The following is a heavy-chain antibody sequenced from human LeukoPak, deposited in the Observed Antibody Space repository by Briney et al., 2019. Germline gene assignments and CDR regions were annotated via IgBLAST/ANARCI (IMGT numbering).Heavy chain of an antibody. CDR1: GFTFGDYA. CDR2: IRSKAYGGTT. Sequence: GGSLRLSCTASGFTFGDYAMSWVRQAPGKGLEWLGFIRSKAYGGTTEYAASVKGRFTISRDDSKSIAYLQMNSLKTEDTAVYYCPRVVLWDGDPRWFDPWGQGTLVTGSS. CDR3: PRVVLWDGDPRWFDP. D-gene: IGHD4-17*01. J-gene: IGHJ5*02. V-gene: IGHV3-49*04.